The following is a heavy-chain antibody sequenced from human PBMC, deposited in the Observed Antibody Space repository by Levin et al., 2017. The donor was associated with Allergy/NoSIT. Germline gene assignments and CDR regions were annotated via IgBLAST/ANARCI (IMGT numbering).Heavy chain of an antibody. J-gene: IGHJ4*02. CDR3: ARALPKGGIPAAGIMPFDY. V-gene: IGHV3-33*01. CDR1: GFTFNTYG. Sequence: GGSLRLSCAASGFTFNTYGMHWVRQAPGKGLEWVAVIWYDGSNKYYADSVKGRFTISRDNSKNTLYLQMNSLRAEDTAVYYCARALPKGGIPAAGIMPFDYWGQGTLVTVSS. D-gene: IGHD6-13*01. CDR2: IWYDGSNK.